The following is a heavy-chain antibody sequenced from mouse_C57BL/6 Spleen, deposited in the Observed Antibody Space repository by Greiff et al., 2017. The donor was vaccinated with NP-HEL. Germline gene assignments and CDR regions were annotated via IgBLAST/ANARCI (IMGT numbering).Heavy chain of an antibody. D-gene: IGHD4-1*02. CDR3: ARSATGTFAWFAY. CDR2: INPSNGGT. Sequence: VKLQQPGTELVKPGASVKLSCKASGYTFTSYWMHWVKQRPGQGLEWIGNINPSNGGTNYNEKFKSKATLTVDKSSSTAYMQLSSLTSEDSAVYYCARSATGTFAWFAYWGQGTLVTVSA. CDR1: GYTFTSYW. V-gene: IGHV1-53*01. J-gene: IGHJ3*01.